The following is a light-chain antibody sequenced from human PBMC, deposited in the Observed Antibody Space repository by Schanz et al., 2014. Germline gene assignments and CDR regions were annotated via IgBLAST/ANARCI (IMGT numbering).Light chain of an antibody. CDR3: QQRNNWPMYT. V-gene: IGKV3-11*01. J-gene: IGKJ2*01. Sequence: EVVLTQSPATLSLSPGERATLSCRASQSVSSSYLAWYQQKPGQAPSLLIYDASNRATGIPARFSGSGSGTDFTLTISSLEPEDFAVYYCQQRNNWPMYTFGQGTKLEIK. CDR2: DAS. CDR1: QSVSSSY.